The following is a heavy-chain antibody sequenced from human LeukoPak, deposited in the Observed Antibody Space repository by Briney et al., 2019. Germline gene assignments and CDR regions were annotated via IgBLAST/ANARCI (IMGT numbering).Heavy chain of an antibody. D-gene: IGHD3-3*01. Sequence: GGSLRLSCAASGFTFSSYWMHWVRQAPGKVLVCVSRSNSDGSSTRYADSVNGRFTISRDNDKNTLYLQRNSLRAEDTAVYYCARDRVEYYDFWSGYLGPDWGQGTLVTVSS. CDR1: GFTFSSYW. CDR2: SNSDGSST. V-gene: IGHV3-74*01. CDR3: ARDRVEYYDFWSGYLGPD. J-gene: IGHJ4*02.